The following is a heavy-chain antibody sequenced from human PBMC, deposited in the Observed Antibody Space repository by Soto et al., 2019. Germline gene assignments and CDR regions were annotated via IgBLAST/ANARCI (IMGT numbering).Heavy chain of an antibody. CDR2: IFSSGST. CDR3: ARDQGVVVTADNWFDP. J-gene: IGHJ5*02. Sequence: SETLSLTCTVSGGSITDYSWVWIRQPAGKGLEWIGRIFSSGSTNYDPSLKGRITMSLDTSKNQFSLKLNSATATDTAVYFCARDQGVVVTADNWFDPWGQGILVTVSS. CDR1: GGSITDYS. D-gene: IGHD2-21*02. V-gene: IGHV4-4*07.